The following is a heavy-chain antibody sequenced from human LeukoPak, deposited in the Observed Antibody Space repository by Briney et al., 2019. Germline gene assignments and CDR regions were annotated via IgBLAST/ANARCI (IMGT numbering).Heavy chain of an antibody. CDR1: GYTFTSYD. V-gene: IGHV1-8*01. CDR3: ARAFRGGYYYDSSGYEMDV. D-gene: IGHD3-22*01. Sequence: ASVKVSCKASGYTFTSYDINWVRQATGQGLEWMGWMNPNSGNTGYAQKFQGRVTMTRNTSISTAYMELSSLRSEDTAVYYCARAFRGGYYYDSSGYEMDVWGKGTTVTIPS. J-gene: IGHJ6*04. CDR2: MNPNSGNT.